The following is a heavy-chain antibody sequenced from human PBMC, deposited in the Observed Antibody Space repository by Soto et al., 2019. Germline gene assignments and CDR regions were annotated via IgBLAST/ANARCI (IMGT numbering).Heavy chain of an antibody. CDR1: GFTFSSYA. J-gene: IGHJ4*02. V-gene: IGHV3-23*01. Sequence: GGSLRLSCAASGFTFSSYAMSWVRQVPGKGLEWVSVVSGSGTGTYYADSVKGRFTISRDNSKNTLYLQMNSLRAEDTAVYYCAKDVSGGYYYFDYWGQGALVTVSS. D-gene: IGHD3-22*01. CDR3: AKDVSGGYYYFDY. CDR2: VSGSGTGT.